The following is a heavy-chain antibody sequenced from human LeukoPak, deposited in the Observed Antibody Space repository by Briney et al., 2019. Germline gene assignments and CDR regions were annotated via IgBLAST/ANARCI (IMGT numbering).Heavy chain of an antibody. CDR3: AREIGNYPRWFDP. Sequence: GGSLRLSCTASGFTFSSYAMHWVRQAPGKGLEWVSYIRSSGSPIYYADSVKGRFTISRDNAKNSLYLQMNSLRVEDTAVYYCAREIGNYPRWFDPWGQGTLVTVSP. CDR2: IRSSGSPI. J-gene: IGHJ5*02. CDR1: GFTFSSYA. V-gene: IGHV3-48*03. D-gene: IGHD1-7*01.